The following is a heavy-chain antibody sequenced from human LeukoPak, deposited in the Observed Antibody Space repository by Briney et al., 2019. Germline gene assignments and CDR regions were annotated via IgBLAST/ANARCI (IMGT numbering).Heavy chain of an antibody. CDR1: GGGSIGSSNW. V-gene: IGHV4-4*02. CDR3: SCGDGDYFDY. D-gene: IGHD5-24*01. Sequence: SETLSLTGAVSGGGSIGSSNWWSWVRQPPGKGLEWIGEIYHSGSTNYNPSLKSRVTISIDMSKSQFSLKVFSVTAADTAVYYCSCGDGDYFDYWGQGTLVTVSS. CDR2: IYHSGST. J-gene: IGHJ4*02.